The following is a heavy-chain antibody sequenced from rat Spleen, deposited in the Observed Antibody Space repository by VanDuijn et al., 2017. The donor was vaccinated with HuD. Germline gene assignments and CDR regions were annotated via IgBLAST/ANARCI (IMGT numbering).Heavy chain of an antibody. CDR3: ARPPNSGYENWFAY. D-gene: IGHD4-3*01. J-gene: IGHJ3*01. V-gene: IGHV5-25*01. CDR2: ISPSGGST. CDR1: GFTFNSYD. Sequence: EVQLVESGGGLVQPGGSLKLSCAVSGFTFNSYDMAWVRQAPTKGLEWVASISPSGGSTYYRDSVKGRFTVSRDNAKSTLYLQMDSLRSEDTATYYCARPPNSGYENWFAYWGQGTLVTVSS.